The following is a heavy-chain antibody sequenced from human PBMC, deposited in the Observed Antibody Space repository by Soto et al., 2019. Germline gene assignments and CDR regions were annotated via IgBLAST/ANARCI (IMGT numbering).Heavy chain of an antibody. D-gene: IGHD2-15*01. Sequence: ASVKVSCKASGYTFTSYDINWVRQATGQGLEWMGWMNPNSGNTGYAQKFQGRVTMTRNTSISTAYMELSSLRSEDTAVYYCARESCSGGSCYSGTIGYYYYYYMDVWGKGTTVTVSS. CDR1: GYTFTSYD. J-gene: IGHJ6*03. CDR3: ARESCSGGSCYSGTIGYYYYYYMDV. CDR2: MNPNSGNT. V-gene: IGHV1-8*01.